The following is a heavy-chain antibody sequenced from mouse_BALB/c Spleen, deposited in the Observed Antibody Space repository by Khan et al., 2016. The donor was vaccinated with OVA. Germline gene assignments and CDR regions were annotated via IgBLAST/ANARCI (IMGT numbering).Heavy chain of an antibody. CDR3: ARDGSRYNYAMDY. CDR1: GYSITSDYA. CDR2: INYSGST. J-gene: IGHJ4*01. V-gene: IGHV3-2*02. Sequence: VQLKQSGPGLVKPSQSLSLTCTVTGYSITSDYAWNWIRQFPGNKLEWMGSINYSGSTNYNPSLKSRISITRDTSKNQFFLQLNSVTTEDTATDYCARDGSRYNYAMDYWGQGTAVTVSS. D-gene: IGHD2-3*01.